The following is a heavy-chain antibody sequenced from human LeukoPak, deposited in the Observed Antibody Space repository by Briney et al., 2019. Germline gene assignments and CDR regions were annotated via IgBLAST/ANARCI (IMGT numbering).Heavy chain of an antibody. CDR2: INPNSGGT. D-gene: IGHD4-11*01. V-gene: IGHV1-2*02. J-gene: IGHJ6*03. Sequence: ASVKVSCKASVYTFTGYYMHWVRQAPGQGLEWMGWINPNSGGTNYAQKFQGRVTMTRDTSISTAYMELSRLRSDDTAVYYCARDNYSNYYYYYYYMDVWGKGTAVTVSS. CDR3: ARDNYSNYYYYYYYMDV. CDR1: VYTFTGYY.